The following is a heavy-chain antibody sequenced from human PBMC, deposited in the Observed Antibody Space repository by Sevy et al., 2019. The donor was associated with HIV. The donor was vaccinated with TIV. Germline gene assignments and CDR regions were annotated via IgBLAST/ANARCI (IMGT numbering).Heavy chain of an antibody. CDR1: GFAFSSHA. Sequence: GGSLRLSCAASGFAFSSHAMHWVRQAPGKGLEWVAVISYEGYETFYAASVEGRFTISRDNSKNILSLQINSLRPEDTAVYYCARDGGYSIKWYPLYWGHGTLVTVSS. D-gene: IGHD1-26*01. CDR3: ARDGGYSIKWYPLY. J-gene: IGHJ4*01. CDR2: ISYEGYET. V-gene: IGHV3-30-3*01.